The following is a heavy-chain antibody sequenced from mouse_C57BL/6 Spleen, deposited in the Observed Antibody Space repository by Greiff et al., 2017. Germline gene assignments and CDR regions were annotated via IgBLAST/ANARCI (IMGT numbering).Heavy chain of an antibody. CDR3: ARTPYYGSSYGYFDV. CDR2: ISSGSSTI. D-gene: IGHD1-1*01. CDR1: GFTFSDYG. V-gene: IGHV5-17*01. Sequence: EVKVVESGGGLVKPGGSLKLSCAASGFTFSDYGMHWVRQAPEKGLEWVAYISSGSSTIYYADTVKGRFTISRDNAKNTLFLQMTSLRSEDTAMYYGARTPYYGSSYGYFDVWGTGTTVTVSS. J-gene: IGHJ1*03.